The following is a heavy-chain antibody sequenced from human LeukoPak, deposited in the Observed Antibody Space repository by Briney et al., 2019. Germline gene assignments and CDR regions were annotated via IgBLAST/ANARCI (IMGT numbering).Heavy chain of an antibody. Sequence: PSETLSLTCAVYGGSFSHSYWNWVRQPPGKGLEWIGEINHSGISSYEPSLSSRVTMSQDTSKNHFSLKLASVTAADTAVYYCVRGPDHAKVGYWGQGTPVTVSS. J-gene: IGHJ4*02. CDR3: VRGPDHAKVGY. CDR2: INHSGIS. V-gene: IGHV4-34*01. D-gene: IGHD1-14*01. CDR1: GGSFSHSY.